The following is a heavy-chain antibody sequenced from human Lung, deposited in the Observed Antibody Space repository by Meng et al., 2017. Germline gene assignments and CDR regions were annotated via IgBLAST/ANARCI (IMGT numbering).Heavy chain of an antibody. CDR1: GGSFSDYY. Sequence: QVHLQQGGAGLLKPSETLSPTCVVSGGSFSDYYWSWIRQPPGKGLEWIGEINHSGSTNYNPSLESRATIPVDTSQNNLSLKLSSVTAADSAVYYCARGPTTMAHDFDYWGQGTLVTVSS. V-gene: IGHV4-34*01. D-gene: IGHD4-11*01. CDR3: ARGPTTMAHDFDY. J-gene: IGHJ4*02. CDR2: INHSGST.